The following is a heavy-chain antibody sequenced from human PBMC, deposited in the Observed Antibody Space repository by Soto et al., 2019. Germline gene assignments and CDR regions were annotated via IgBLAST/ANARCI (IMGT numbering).Heavy chain of an antibody. CDR2: ISGNGGTT. D-gene: IGHD6-19*01. CDR3: AKRFAYSSGLDGFDI. Sequence: GGSLRLSCAASGFIFSSYAMTWVRQGPGKGLEWVSGISGNGGTTYYADSVKGRFIISRDNSKNTLFLQMNSLRAEDSAIYYCAKRFAYSSGLDGFDIWGQGTMVTVSS. J-gene: IGHJ3*02. V-gene: IGHV3-23*01. CDR1: GFIFSSYA.